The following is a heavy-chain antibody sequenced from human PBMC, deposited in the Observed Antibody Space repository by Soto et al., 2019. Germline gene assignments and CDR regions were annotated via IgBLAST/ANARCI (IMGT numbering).Heavy chain of an antibody. D-gene: IGHD4-4*01. V-gene: IGHV1-69*01. Sequence: QVQVVQSGAEVKKPGSSVRVSCKASGGTSSSYAITWMRQAPGQGLEWMGGIIPILETTDKAQKFQGRVTFTADESTSTVYMELSSLTSEDTAVYYCASGGTTVNRRFDFWGQGTLVTVSS. CDR3: ASGGTTVNRRFDF. CDR2: IIPILETT. CDR1: GGTSSSYA. J-gene: IGHJ4*02.